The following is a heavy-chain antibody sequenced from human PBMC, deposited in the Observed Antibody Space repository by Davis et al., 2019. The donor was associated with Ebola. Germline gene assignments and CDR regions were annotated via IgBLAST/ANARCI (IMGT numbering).Heavy chain of an antibody. CDR2: IFYTGSA. D-gene: IGHD3-10*01. CDR1: GVSISRHY. CDR3: SVRGSSV. V-gene: IGHV4-59*03. J-gene: IGHJ4*02. Sequence: PSETLSLTCTVSGVSISRHYWSWIRQPPGKRLEWIGSIFYTGSAYYNSSLASRATLSVDTSQNQFSLKLTSVTAADTAMYYCSVRGSSVWGQGALVHVSS.